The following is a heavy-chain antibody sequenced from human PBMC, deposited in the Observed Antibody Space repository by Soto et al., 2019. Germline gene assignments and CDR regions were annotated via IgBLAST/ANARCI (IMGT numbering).Heavy chain of an antibody. CDR2: ISYDGSNK. Sequence: HPGGSLRLSCAASGFTFSSYGMHWVRQAPGKGLEWVAVISYDGSNKYYADSVKGRFTISRDNSKNTLYLQMNSLRAEDTAVYYCAKAGGYDILTGYRNRFDPWGQGTRVTVSS. J-gene: IGHJ5*02. D-gene: IGHD3-9*01. CDR3: AKAGGYDILTGYRNRFDP. V-gene: IGHV3-30*18. CDR1: GFTFSSYG.